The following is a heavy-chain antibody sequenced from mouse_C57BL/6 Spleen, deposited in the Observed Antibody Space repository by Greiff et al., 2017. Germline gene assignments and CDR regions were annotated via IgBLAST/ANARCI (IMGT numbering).Heavy chain of an antibody. Sequence: EVQLVESGGGLVKPGGSLKLSCAASGFTFSDYGMHWVRQAPEKGLEWVAYISSGSSTIYYADTVKGRFTISRDNAKNTLFLQMTSLRSEDTGMYYCARRGHLYDYDEEDYWGQGTSVTVSS. CDR3: ARRGHLYDYDEEDY. D-gene: IGHD2-4*01. V-gene: IGHV5-17*01. J-gene: IGHJ4*01. CDR2: ISSGSSTI. CDR1: GFTFSDYG.